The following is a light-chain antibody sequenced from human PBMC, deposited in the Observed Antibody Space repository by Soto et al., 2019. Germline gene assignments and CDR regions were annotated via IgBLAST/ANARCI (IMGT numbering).Light chain of an antibody. Sequence: DIQMTQSPSSLSASVGDRVTITCRASQSILTYLHWYQQKAGEAPKLLIYAASSLQSGVPSRFSGSGSGTDFTLTISSLQPEDVASYYCQHSYNTLITFGQGTRLEIK. V-gene: IGKV1-39*01. CDR1: QSILTY. J-gene: IGKJ5*01. CDR3: QHSYNTLIT. CDR2: AAS.